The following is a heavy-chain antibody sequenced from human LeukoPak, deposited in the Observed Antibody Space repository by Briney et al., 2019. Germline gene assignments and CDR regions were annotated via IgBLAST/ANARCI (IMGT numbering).Heavy chain of an antibody. Sequence: PGGSLRLSCVASGFTVSNNYMSWVRQAPGKGLEWVSAFYSGGNTYYAGSVKGRFIIPRDSSKNTLYLQMNNLRPEDTAMYFCAKLPSSGWLDYWGQGTLVTVSS. CDR1: GFTVSNNY. D-gene: IGHD6-19*01. J-gene: IGHJ4*02. CDR2: FYSGGNT. CDR3: AKLPSSGWLDY. V-gene: IGHV3-53*01.